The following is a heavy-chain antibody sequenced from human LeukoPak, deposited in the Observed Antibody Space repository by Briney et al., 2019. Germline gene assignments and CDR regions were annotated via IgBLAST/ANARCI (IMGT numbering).Heavy chain of an antibody. J-gene: IGHJ5*02. CDR2: ISSSSGSTI. D-gene: IGHD3-10*01. Sequence: GGSLRLSCVASGFTFSTYEMNWVRQAPGKGLEWLSYISSSSGSTIYYADSVKGRFTISRDNAKNSVYLQMNSLRVEDTAVYYCARDGSGISYGNWFDPWGQGTLGTVSS. CDR3: ARDGSGISYGNWFDP. CDR1: GFTFSTYE. V-gene: IGHV3-48*03.